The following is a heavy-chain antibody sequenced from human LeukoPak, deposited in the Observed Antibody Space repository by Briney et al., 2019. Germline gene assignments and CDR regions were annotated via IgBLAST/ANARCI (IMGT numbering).Heavy chain of an antibody. V-gene: IGHV3-9*01. CDR3: AKDTYYYGSVSYPPNYYYYGMDV. CDR2: ISWNSGSI. Sequence: GGSLRLSCAASGFTFDDYAMHWVREAPGKGLEGVSGISWNSGSIGYAVSVKGRFTISRDNAKNSLYLQMNSLRAEDTALYYCAKDTYYYGSVSYPPNYYYYGMDVWGRGATVTVSS. D-gene: IGHD3-10*01. J-gene: IGHJ6*02. CDR1: GFTFDDYA.